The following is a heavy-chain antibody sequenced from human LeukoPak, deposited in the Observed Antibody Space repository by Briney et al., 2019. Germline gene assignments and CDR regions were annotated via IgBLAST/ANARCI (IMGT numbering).Heavy chain of an antibody. J-gene: IGHJ3*02. D-gene: IGHD3-3*01. CDR2: INPNSGGT. Sequence: GASVKVSCKASGYTFTGYYMHWVRQAPGQGLEWMGWINPNSGGTNYAQKFQGRVTMTRDTSTSTVYMELSSLRSEDTAVYYCARAYAENDFWSGYFTAHAFDIWGQGTMVTVSS. CDR3: ARAYAENDFWSGYFTAHAFDI. V-gene: IGHV1-2*02. CDR1: GYTFTGYY.